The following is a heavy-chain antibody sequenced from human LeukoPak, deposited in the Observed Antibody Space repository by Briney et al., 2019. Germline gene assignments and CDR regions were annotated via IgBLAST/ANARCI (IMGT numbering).Heavy chain of an antibody. CDR2: IYTSGST. CDR1: GGSISSYY. J-gene: IGHJ6*03. Sequence: SETLSLTCTVSGGSISSYYWNWIRQPAGKGLEWIGRIYTSGSTNYNPSLKSRVTMSVDTSKNQFSLKLSSVTAADTAVYYCARDEVVVVPAAMVDYYYYYYMDVWGKGTTVTVSS. V-gene: IGHV4-4*07. D-gene: IGHD2-2*01. CDR3: ARDEVVVVPAAMVDYYYYYYMDV.